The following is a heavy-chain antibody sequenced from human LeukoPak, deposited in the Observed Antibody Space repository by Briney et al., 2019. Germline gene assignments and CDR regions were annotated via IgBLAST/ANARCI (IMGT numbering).Heavy chain of an antibody. CDR3: ARPPSKRGYSYGYVDI. CDR1: GGSFSGYY. Sequence: SETLSLTCAVYGGSFSGYYWSWIRQPPGKGLEWIGEINHSGSTSYNPSLKSRVTISVDTSKNQFSLKLSSVTAADTAVYYCARPPSKRGYSYGYVDIWGQGTMVTVSS. J-gene: IGHJ3*02. D-gene: IGHD5-18*01. CDR2: INHSGST. V-gene: IGHV4-34*01.